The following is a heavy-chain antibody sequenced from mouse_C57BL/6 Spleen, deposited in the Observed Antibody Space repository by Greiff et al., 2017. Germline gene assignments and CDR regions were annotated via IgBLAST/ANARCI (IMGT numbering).Heavy chain of an antibody. CDR1: GYTFTSYW. CDR3: ARGEIDD. V-gene: IGHV1-50*01. CDR2: IDPSDSYT. J-gene: IGHJ2*01. Sequence: QVQLQQPGAELVKPGASVKLSCKASGYTFTSYWLQWVKQRLGQGLEWIGEIDPSDSYTNYNQKFKGKAPLTAETSSSTAYKQLSSLTSEVSAIYYCARGEIDDWGTGTTLTVSS.